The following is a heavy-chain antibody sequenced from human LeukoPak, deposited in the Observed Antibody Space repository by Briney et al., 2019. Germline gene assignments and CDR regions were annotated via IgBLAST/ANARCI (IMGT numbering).Heavy chain of an antibody. J-gene: IGHJ6*02. Sequence: GSVKVSCKASGYTFTSYDINWVRQATGQGLEWMGWMNPNSGNTGYAQKFQGRVTMTRDTSISTAYMELSRLRSDDTAVYYCARERIAAAGGFYYYYYGMDVWGQGTTVTVSS. CDR2: MNPNSGNT. CDR1: GYTFTSYD. D-gene: IGHD6-13*01. CDR3: ARERIAAAGGFYYYYYGMDV. V-gene: IGHV1-8*01.